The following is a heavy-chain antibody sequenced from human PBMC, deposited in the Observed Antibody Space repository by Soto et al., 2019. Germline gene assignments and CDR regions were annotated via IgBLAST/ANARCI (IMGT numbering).Heavy chain of an antibody. V-gene: IGHV3-21*03. CDR3: ARDKTTVTPDYFDY. CDR1: GFNFATSS. D-gene: IGHD4-4*01. CDR2: ISSSGSYI. J-gene: IGHJ4*02. Sequence: GGSLRLSCAASGFNFATSSMNWVRQAPGRGLEWVSSISSSGSYIYYGDSLKGRFTISRDNAKNSLFLQMNSLRADDTAVYYCARDKTTVTPDYFDYWGRGTLVTVSS.